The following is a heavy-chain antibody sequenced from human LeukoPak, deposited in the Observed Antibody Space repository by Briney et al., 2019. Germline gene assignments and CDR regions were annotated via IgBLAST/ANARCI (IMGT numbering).Heavy chain of an antibody. CDR1: GGSISSYY. CDR3: ACTMITFGGLNNYYFDY. Sequence: SETLSLTCTVSGGSISSYYWSWIRQPPGKGLEWIGYIYYSGSTNYNPSLQSRVTISVDTSKNQFSLKLSSVTAADTAVYYCACTMITFGGLNNYYFDYWGQGTLVTVSS. J-gene: IGHJ4*02. V-gene: IGHV4-59*08. D-gene: IGHD3-16*01. CDR2: IYYSGST.